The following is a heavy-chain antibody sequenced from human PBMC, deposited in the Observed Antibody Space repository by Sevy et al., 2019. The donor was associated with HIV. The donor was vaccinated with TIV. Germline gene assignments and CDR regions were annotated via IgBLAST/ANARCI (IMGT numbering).Heavy chain of an antibody. D-gene: IGHD3-22*01. V-gene: IGHV3-23*01. CDR1: GFTFSSYA. CDR3: AKGFNYYDSSGPDDAFDI. CDR2: ISGSGGST. J-gene: IGHJ3*02. Sequence: GGSLRLSCAASGFTFSSYAMSWVRQAPGKGLEWVSAISGSGGSTYYADSVKGRFTISRDNSKNTLYLQMNSPRAEDTAVYYCAKGFNYYDSSGPDDAFDIWGQGTMVTVSS.